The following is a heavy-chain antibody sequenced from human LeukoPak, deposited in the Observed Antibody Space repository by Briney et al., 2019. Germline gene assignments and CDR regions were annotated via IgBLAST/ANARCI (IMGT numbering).Heavy chain of an antibody. V-gene: IGHV3-30*04. J-gene: IGHJ4*02. CDR3: ARGYSYGYVLDY. CDR1: GFTFSSYA. CDR2: ISYDGRNK. Sequence: GRSLRLSCAASGFTFSSYAMHWVRQAPGKGLEGVAVISYDGRNKYYADSVKGRFTISRDNFKNTLYLQMNRLRGEETAVYYCARGYSYGYVLDYWGQGTLVSVSS. D-gene: IGHD5-18*01.